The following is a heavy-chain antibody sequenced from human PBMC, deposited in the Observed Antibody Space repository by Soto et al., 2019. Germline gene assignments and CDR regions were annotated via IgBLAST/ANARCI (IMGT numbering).Heavy chain of an antibody. Sequence: SETLSLTCTVSGASVSSSSYYWSWIRQPLGKGLEWIGYIYYSGSTNYSPSLKSRVTISIDTSKNQFSLKLSSVTAADTAVYYCAGQPTAGSYYDLGSYYYYYAIDGWGQGTTVTGSS. CDR3: AGQPTAGSYYDLGSYYYYYAIDG. CDR1: GASVSSSSYY. J-gene: IGHJ6*02. CDR2: IYYSGST. D-gene: IGHD3-10*01. V-gene: IGHV4-61*01.